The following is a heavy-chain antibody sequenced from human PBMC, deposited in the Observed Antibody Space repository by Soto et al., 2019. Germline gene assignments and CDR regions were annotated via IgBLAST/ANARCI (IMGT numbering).Heavy chain of an antibody. Sequence: SETLSLTCAVSGGSISSSNWWSWVRQPPGKGLEWIGEIYHSGSTNYNPSLKSRVTISVDKSKNQFSLKLSSVTAADTAVYYCARILAVAGPPDNGMDVWGQGTTVTVSS. V-gene: IGHV4-4*02. D-gene: IGHD6-19*01. CDR1: GGSISSSNW. CDR3: ARILAVAGPPDNGMDV. CDR2: IYHSGST. J-gene: IGHJ6*02.